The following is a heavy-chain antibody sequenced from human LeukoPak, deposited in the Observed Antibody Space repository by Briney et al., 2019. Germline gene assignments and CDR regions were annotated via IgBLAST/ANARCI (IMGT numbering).Heavy chain of an antibody. J-gene: IGHJ6*02. CDR2: ISNSGNT. CDR3: ARSGHTSSWYQSAYYYYGLDV. D-gene: IGHD6-13*01. Sequence: PSETLSLTCTVSGGSISSYYWSWMRKSPGKGLEWIGYISNSGNTNHNPSLKSRVTISVDTSKNQFSLKLNSETAADSAVYYCARSGHTSSWYQSAYYYYGLDVWGQGTTVTVSS. V-gene: IGHV4-59*01. CDR1: GGSISSYY.